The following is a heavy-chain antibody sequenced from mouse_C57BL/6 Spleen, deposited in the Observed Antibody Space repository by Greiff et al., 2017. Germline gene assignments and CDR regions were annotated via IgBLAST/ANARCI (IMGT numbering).Heavy chain of an antibody. CDR2: INYDGSST. V-gene: IGHV5-16*01. J-gene: IGHJ4*01. D-gene: IGHD3-1*01. CDR1: GFTFSDYY. Sequence: EVMLVESEGGLVQPGSSMKLSCTASGFTFSDYYMAWVRQVPETGLEWVANINYDGSSTYYLASLKSRFIISRANAKNILYLQMSSLKSEDTATYYCARDRGYARDYWGQGTSVTVSS. CDR3: ARDRGYARDY.